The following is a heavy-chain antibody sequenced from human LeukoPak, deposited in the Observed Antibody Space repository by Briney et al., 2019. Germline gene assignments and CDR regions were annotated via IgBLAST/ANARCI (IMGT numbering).Heavy chain of an antibody. CDR2: ISLNSGSI. CDR1: GFTFDDYA. Sequence: GGSLRLSCAASGFTFDDYAMHWVRQAPGKGLEWVSGISLNSGSIGYADSVKGRFTISRDNAKNSLYLQMNSLRAEDTALYYCAKDRGSGWYYFDYWGQGTLVTVSS. D-gene: IGHD6-19*01. J-gene: IGHJ4*02. CDR3: AKDRGSGWYYFDY. V-gene: IGHV3-9*01.